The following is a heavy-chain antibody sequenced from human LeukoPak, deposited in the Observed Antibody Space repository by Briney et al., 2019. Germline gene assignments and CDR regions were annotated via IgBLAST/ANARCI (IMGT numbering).Heavy chain of an antibody. CDR3: ARATYGSGSYYPY. J-gene: IGHJ4*02. D-gene: IGHD3-10*01. V-gene: IGHV3-21*01. Sequence: PGGSLRLSCAASGFTFSSYSMNWVRQAPGKGLEWVSSISSSSSYIYYADSVKGRFTISRDNAKNSLYLQMNSLKAEDTAVYYCARATYGSGSYYPYWGQGTLVTVSS. CDR1: GFTFSSYS. CDR2: ISSSSSYI.